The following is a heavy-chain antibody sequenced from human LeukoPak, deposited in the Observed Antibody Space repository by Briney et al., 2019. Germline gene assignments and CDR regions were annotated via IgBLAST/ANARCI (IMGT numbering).Heavy chain of an antibody. V-gene: IGHV3-23*01. Sequence: PGGSLGLSCAPSGFIFSNYAISWVGQAPGKGLGWVSPIVGRDGGTYYADSVKGGFTVSRDEPKNTLYLQMNTLRVEDTAVYYCAKWGDYDILTGYYDSDYWGHGTLVTVSS. J-gene: IGHJ4*01. CDR3: AKWGDYDILTGYYDSDY. D-gene: IGHD3-9*01. CDR2: IVGRDGGT. CDR1: GFIFSNYA.